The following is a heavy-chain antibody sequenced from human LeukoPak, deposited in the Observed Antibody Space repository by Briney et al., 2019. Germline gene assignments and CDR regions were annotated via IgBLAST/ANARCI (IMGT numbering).Heavy chain of an antibody. CDR2: IYPGGSA. Sequence: GGSLRLSCAASGFTFSSYSMNWVRQAPGKGLEWVSVIYPGGSALYADSVKGRFTISRDISKNIVYLQINNLRVEDTAVYYCARDRRSGLGHAFDIWGQGAMVTVSS. CDR3: ARDRRSGLGHAFDI. J-gene: IGHJ3*02. V-gene: IGHV3-53*01. D-gene: IGHD3-3*01. CDR1: GFTFSSYS.